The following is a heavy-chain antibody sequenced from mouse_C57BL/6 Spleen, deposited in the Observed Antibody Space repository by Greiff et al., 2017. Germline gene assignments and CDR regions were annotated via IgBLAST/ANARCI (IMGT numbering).Heavy chain of an antibody. CDR2: INPNNGGT. J-gene: IGHJ2*01. CDR1: GYTFTDYY. V-gene: IGHV1-26*01. CDR3: ASIYYDYDVDY. Sequence: VQLQQSGPELVKPGASVRISCKASGYTFTDYYMNWVKQSHGKSLEWIGDINPNNGGTSYNQKFKGKATLTVDKSSSTAYMELRSLTSEDSAVYYCASIYYDYDVDYWGQGTTLTVSS. D-gene: IGHD2-4*01.